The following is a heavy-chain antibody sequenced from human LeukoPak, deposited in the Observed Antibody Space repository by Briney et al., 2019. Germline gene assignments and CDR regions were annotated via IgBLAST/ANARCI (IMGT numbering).Heavy chain of an antibody. CDR3: ASLPFYNSRWYEDY. CDR2: ISNDGTSI. CDR1: GFSFSSYY. Sequence: GGSLRLSCAASGFSFSSYYMTWIRQAPGKGLEWVSYISNDGTSIYYADSVKGRFTISRDNAKNSLYLQMNSLRAEDTAVYYCASLPFYNSRWYEDYWGQGTLVTVSS. V-gene: IGHV3-11*04. J-gene: IGHJ4*02. D-gene: IGHD6-13*01.